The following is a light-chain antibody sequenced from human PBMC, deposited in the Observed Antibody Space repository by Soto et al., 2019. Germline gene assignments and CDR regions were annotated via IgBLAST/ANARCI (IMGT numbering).Light chain of an antibody. CDR3: QQYNNWPFS. J-gene: IGKJ5*01. V-gene: IGKV3-15*01. CDR1: QGVTTN. CDR2: DVS. Sequence: VMTQSPDTLSVSPGERATLTCRAGQGVTTNFAWYQQKSGQSPRLLIYDVSIRATGVPARFSATGSETDFTLTISGLQSGDSAVYFCQQYNNWPFSFGQGTRPEI.